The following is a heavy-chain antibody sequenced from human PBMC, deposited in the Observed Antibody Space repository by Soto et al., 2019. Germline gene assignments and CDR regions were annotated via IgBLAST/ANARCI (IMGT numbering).Heavy chain of an antibody. J-gene: IGHJ6*02. D-gene: IGHD3-10*01. Sequence: QVQLQESGPGLVKPSQTLSLTCTVSGGSVSTAAYSWSGIRQHPGKGLEWIGYIYYSGTTYYNPSLKSRAIISVDTSKNQFSLKLSSVTAADTAVFYCARVGEAYAMDVWGQGTTVTVSS. V-gene: IGHV4-31*03. CDR1: GGSVSTAAYS. CDR3: ARVGEAYAMDV. CDR2: IYYSGTT.